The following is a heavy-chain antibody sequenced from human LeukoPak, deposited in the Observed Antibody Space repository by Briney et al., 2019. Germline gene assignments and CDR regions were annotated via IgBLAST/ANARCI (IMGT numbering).Heavy chain of an antibody. V-gene: IGHV3-21*01. CDR3: ARDPPPTTLTHHYFDL. CDR1: GFTFDDYA. Sequence: GGSLRLSCAASGFTFDDYAIHWVRQAPGKGLEWVSSISSSSSYIYYADSVKGRFTISRDNAKNSLYLQMNSLRVEDTALYYCARDPPPTTLTHHYFDLWGRGTLVTVSS. CDR2: ISSSSSYI. J-gene: IGHJ2*01. D-gene: IGHD4-17*01.